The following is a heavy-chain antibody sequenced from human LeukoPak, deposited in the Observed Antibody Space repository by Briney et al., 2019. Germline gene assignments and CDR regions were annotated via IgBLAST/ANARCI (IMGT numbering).Heavy chain of an antibody. V-gene: IGHV4-34*01. Sequence: PSETLSLTCAVYGGSFSGYYCSWIRQPPGKGLEWIGEINHSGSTNYNPSLKSRVTISVDTSKNQFSLKLSSVTAADTAVYYCASHVGYYDILTGYYMVSDAFDIWGQGTMVTVSS. D-gene: IGHD3-9*01. CDR1: GGSFSGYY. CDR2: INHSGST. J-gene: IGHJ3*02. CDR3: ASHVGYYDILTGYYMVSDAFDI.